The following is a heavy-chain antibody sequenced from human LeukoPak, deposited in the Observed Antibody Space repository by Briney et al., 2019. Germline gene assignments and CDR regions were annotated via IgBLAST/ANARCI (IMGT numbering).Heavy chain of an antibody. J-gene: IGHJ4*02. CDR3: AKIAYSSGWQYDY. V-gene: IGHV3-53*01. Sequence: GGSLRLSCAASGFTVSTNCLSWVRQAPGKGLEWVSVIYSSGNTYYAGSVKGRLTISRDNSKNTLYLQMNRLRAEDTAVYYCAKIAYSSGWQYDYWGQGTLVTVSS. D-gene: IGHD6-25*01. CDR2: IYSSGNT. CDR1: GFTVSTNC.